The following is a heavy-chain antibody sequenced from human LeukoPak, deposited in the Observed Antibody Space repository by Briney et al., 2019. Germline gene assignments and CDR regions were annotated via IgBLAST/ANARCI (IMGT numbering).Heavy chain of an antibody. V-gene: IGHV3-11*01. J-gene: IGHJ5*02. CDR2: ISSSVTTI. Sequence: GGSLRLSCAASGFTLSDYYMTWIRQAPGKGLEWVSYISSSVTTIYYADSVMGRFTISRDNAKNSMYLQMNSLRAEDTAVYYCARVFRGSGSYYAIGTFDLWGQGTLVTVSS. CDR3: ARVFRGSGSYYAIGTFDL. D-gene: IGHD3-10*01. CDR1: GFTLSDYY.